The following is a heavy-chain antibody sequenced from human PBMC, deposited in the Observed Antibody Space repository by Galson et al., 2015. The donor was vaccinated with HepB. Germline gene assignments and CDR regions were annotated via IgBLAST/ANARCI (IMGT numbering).Heavy chain of an antibody. Sequence: SVKVSCKASGYTFTTSGISWVRQAPGQGLEWMGWISAYNGNTNYAQNLQGRVTMTADTSTSTAYMELRSLRFDDTAVYYCAKDGMTTVTKIEYWGQGTLVTVSS. CDR2: ISAYNGNT. D-gene: IGHD4-17*01. CDR3: AKDGMTTVTKIEY. J-gene: IGHJ4*02. V-gene: IGHV1-18*04. CDR1: GYTFTTSG.